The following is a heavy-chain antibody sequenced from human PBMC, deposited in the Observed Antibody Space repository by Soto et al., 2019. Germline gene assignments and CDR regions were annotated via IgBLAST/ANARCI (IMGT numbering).Heavy chain of an antibody. Sequence: SETLSLTCTVSGDSTRSGNYYWSWIRQFPEKGLEWIGYIYYSGSTYYNPSLKSRVTISVDTSKNQFSLKLSSVTAADTAVYYCARAFDILTRYYFDYWGQGTLVTVSS. J-gene: IGHJ4*02. V-gene: IGHV4-30-4*01. CDR2: IYYSGST. D-gene: IGHD3-9*01. CDR3: ARAFDILTRYYFDY. CDR1: GDSTRSGNYY.